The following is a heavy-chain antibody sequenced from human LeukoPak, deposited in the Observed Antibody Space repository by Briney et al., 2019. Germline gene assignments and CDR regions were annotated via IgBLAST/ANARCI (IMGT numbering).Heavy chain of an antibody. Sequence: PGGSLRLSCAASGFTFSNYAMSWVRQAPGKGVEWVSAISGSGGSTYYADSVKGRFTISLDNSKNTLYLQMNSPRAEDTAVYYCAKDKAGVVPAATHFDFWGQGTLVTVSS. CDR3: AKDKAGVVPAATHFDF. CDR2: ISGSGGST. J-gene: IGHJ4*02. V-gene: IGHV3-23*01. D-gene: IGHD2-2*01. CDR1: GFTFSNYA.